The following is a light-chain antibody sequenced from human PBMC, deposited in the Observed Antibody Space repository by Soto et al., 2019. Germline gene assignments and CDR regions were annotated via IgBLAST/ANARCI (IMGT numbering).Light chain of an antibody. CDR2: DVS. CDR3: FSYAGSPGV. Sequence: QSVLTQPRSVSGSPGQSVTISCTGTSSDVGGYNYVSWYQQHPGKAPKFMIYDVSKRPSGVPDRFSGSKSGNTASLTISGLQAEDEADYYCFSYAGSPGVFGGGTQLTVL. V-gene: IGLV2-11*01. J-gene: IGLJ3*02. CDR1: SSDVGGYNY.